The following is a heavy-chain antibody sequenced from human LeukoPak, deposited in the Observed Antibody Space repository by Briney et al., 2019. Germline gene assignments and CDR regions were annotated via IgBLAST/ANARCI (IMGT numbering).Heavy chain of an antibody. CDR2: ISAYNGNT. V-gene: IGHV1-18*01. Sequence: VASVKVSCKASGYTFTSYGISWVRQAPGQGLEWMGWISAYNGNTNYAQKLQGRVTMTTDTSTSTAYMELRSLRSDDTAVYYCARDCDGYYDSSAQDYWGQGTLVTVSS. CDR1: GYTFTSYG. D-gene: IGHD3-22*01. J-gene: IGHJ4*02. CDR3: ARDCDGYYDSSAQDY.